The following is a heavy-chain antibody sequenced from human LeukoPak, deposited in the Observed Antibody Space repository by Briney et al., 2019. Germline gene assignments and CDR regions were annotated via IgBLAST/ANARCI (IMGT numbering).Heavy chain of an antibody. Sequence: SETLSLTCTVSGGSISSSSYYWGWIRQPPGKGLEWIGSMYYTGSTNYNPPLKSRVTISVDTSKNQFSLKLSSVTAADTAVYYCARHGPVSAILYYYYYGMDVWGQGTTVTVSS. CDR3: ARHGPVSAILYYYYYGMDV. J-gene: IGHJ6*02. CDR1: GGSISSSSYY. CDR2: MYYTGST. D-gene: IGHD2-2*01. V-gene: IGHV4-39*01.